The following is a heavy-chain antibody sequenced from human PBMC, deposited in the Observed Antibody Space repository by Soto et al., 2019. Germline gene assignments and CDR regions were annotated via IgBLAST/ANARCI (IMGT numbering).Heavy chain of an antibody. J-gene: IGHJ4*02. CDR1: GASIITDNYF. D-gene: IGHD4-17*01. V-gene: IGHV4-39*01. Sequence: ASETLSLTCTVSGASIITDNYFWVWIRQSPRGGLELIGSISYSGRTYDNPSLQSRVTISIDASKNQFSLKLTSVTTADTAVYYCARRRASDYGGNHHPYYFDRWGQGALVTVSS. CDR2: ISYSGRT. CDR3: ARRRASDYGGNHHPYYFDR.